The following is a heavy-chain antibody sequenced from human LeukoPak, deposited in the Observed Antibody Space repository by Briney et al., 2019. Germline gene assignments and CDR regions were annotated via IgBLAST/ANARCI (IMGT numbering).Heavy chain of an antibody. V-gene: IGHV3-11*01. CDR1: GFTFSDYY. J-gene: IGHJ4*02. D-gene: IGHD4/OR15-4a*01. Sequence: GGSLRLSCAASGFTFSDYYMTWVRQAPGKGLEWVSYISSSGSTIYYADSVKGRFTISRDNAKNSLYLQMNSLRAEDTAVYYCARGYYSAFYYYWGQGTLVTVSS. CDR2: ISSSGSTI. CDR3: ARGYYSAFYYY.